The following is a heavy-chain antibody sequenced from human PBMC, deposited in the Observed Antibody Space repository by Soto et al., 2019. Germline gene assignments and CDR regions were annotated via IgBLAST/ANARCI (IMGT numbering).Heavy chain of an antibody. J-gene: IGHJ5*02. CDR1: GFSLSNARMG. V-gene: IGHV2-26*01. CDR3: ARMPEEGGIFWFAP. D-gene: IGHD3-9*01. Sequence: QVTLKESGPVLVKPTETLTLTCTFSGFSLSNARMGVSWIRQPPGKALEWLAHIFSNDEKSYSTSLKSSLTISKATSKSQVVLTMTNMDPVDTATYYCARMPEEGGIFWFAPWGQGTLVTVSS. CDR2: IFSNDEK.